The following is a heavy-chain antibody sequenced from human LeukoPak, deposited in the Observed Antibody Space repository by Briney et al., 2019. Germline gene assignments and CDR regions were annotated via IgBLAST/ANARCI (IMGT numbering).Heavy chain of an antibody. CDR3: ARERGDSSGYYLGY. J-gene: IGHJ4*02. CDR1: GFTVSSNY. Sequence: GGSLRLSCAASGFTVSSNYMSWVRHAPGKGLEWVSVIYSGGTTYYADSVKGRFTISRDNSKNTLYLQMNSLRAEDTAAYYCARERGDSSGYYLGYWGQGTLVTVSS. V-gene: IGHV3-66*02. CDR2: IYSGGTT. D-gene: IGHD3-22*01.